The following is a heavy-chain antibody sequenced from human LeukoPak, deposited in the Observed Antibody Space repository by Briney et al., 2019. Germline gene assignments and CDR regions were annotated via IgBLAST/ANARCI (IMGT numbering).Heavy chain of an antibody. V-gene: IGHV1-2*02. CDR2: IIPDSGGA. J-gene: IGHJ4*02. Sequence: ASVKVSCKTSGYTFTNYYVHWVRQAPGQGLEWMGYIIPDSGGADYDQRFQGRVTMTRDTSTSTVYMELSSLRSEDTAVYYCARDGAAAVSTFDYWGQGTLVTVSS. CDR3: ARDGAAAVSTFDY. CDR1: GYTFTNYY. D-gene: IGHD6-13*01.